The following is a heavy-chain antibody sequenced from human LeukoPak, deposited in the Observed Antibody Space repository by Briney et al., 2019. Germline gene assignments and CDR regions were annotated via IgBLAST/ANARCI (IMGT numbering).Heavy chain of an antibody. CDR3: AKTRTIFGVVGYMDV. D-gene: IGHD3-3*01. CDR1: GFTFSSFG. Sequence: PGGSLRLSCETSGFTFSSFGMHWVRQAPGKGLEWVAVISYDGSDKYYGDSVKGRFTISRDNSKNTLDLQMNSLRGEDTAVYYCAKTRTIFGVVGYMDVWGKGTTVTVSS. J-gene: IGHJ6*03. CDR2: ISYDGSDK. V-gene: IGHV3-30*18.